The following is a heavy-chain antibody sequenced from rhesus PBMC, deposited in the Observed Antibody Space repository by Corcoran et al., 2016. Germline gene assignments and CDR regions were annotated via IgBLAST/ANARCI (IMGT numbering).Heavy chain of an antibody. CDR2: IYGSSGST. CDR3: ARGQAAAGGY. CDR1: GGSISSGYD. D-gene: IGHD6-25*01. J-gene: IGHJ4*01. V-gene: IGHV4-76*01. Sequence: QVQLQESGPGVVKPSETLSLTCAVSGGSISSGYDWSWIRQPPGKGLEWIGYIYGSSGSTYYNPSLKSRVTISIDTSKNQFSLKLSSVTAADTAVYYCARGQAAAGGYWGQGVLVTVSS.